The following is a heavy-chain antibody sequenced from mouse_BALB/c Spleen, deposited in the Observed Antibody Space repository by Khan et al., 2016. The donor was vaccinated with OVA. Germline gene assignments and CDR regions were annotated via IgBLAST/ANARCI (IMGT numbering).Heavy chain of an antibody. J-gene: IGHJ4*01. D-gene: IGHD4-1*01. V-gene: IGHV9-2-1*01. CDR3: ATSNPFYAMDY. CDR2: INTETGEP. CDR1: GYSFTDYS. Sequence: QIQLVQSGPELKKPGETVKISCKASGYSFTDYSMHWVKQAPGKGLKWMGWINTETGEPTYADDFKGRFAFSLDTSVSTAYLQINNLKNEDTATYFCATSNPFYAMDYWGQGTSVTVSS.